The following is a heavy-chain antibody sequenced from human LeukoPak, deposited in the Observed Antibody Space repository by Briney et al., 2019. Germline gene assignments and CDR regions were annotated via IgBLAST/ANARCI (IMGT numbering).Heavy chain of an antibody. V-gene: IGHV1-46*01. J-gene: IGHJ4*02. CDR2: INPSGGST. Sequence: ASVKVSCKASGYTFTGYYMHWVRQAPGQGLEWMGIINPSGGSTSYAQKFQGRVTMTRDTSTSTVYMELSSLRSEDTAVYYCARDQHDSSGYYQRLSDYWGQGTLVTVSS. CDR1: GYTFTGYY. CDR3: ARDQHDSSGYYQRLSDY. D-gene: IGHD3-22*01.